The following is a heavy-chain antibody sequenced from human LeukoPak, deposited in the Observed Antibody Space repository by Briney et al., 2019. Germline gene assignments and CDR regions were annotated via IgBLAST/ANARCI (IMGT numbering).Heavy chain of an antibody. V-gene: IGHV4-59*01. CDR1: GGSISSYY. CDR2: IYYSGST. CDR3: ARALGYSFDY. J-gene: IGHJ4*02. D-gene: IGHD2-15*01. Sequence: SETLSLTCTVSGGSISSYYWSWIRQPPGRGLEWIGYIYYSGSTNYNPSLKSRVTISVDTSKNQFSLKLSSVTAADTAVYYCARALGYSFDYWGQGTLLTVTS.